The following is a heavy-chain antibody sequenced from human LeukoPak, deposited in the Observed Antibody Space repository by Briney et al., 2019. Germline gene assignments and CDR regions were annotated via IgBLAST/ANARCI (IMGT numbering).Heavy chain of an antibody. CDR2: LGGSETST. Sequence: GGSLRLSCAASGLTFSIYALSWVRQAPGKGLEWVSVLGGSETSTSYADSVKGRFTISRDNSKNTLYLQMNSLRAEDTAVYYCAKDWGGSYHGNAFDIWGQGTMVTVSS. CDR3: AKDWGGSYHGNAFDI. D-gene: IGHD1-26*01. J-gene: IGHJ3*02. V-gene: IGHV3-23*01. CDR1: GLTFSIYA.